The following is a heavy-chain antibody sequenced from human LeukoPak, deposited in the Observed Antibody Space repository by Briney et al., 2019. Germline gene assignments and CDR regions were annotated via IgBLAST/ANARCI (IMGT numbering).Heavy chain of an antibody. CDR1: GYTFDDHG. CDR3: AKDIKFSGYEPRDAFDI. CDR2: INWNGDST. D-gene: IGHD5-12*01. Sequence: PGGSLRLSCAGSGYTFDDHGMSWVRQAPGKGLEWVAGINWNGDSTGYADSVTGRFTISRDNAKNSLFLQMNSLRAEDTAVYYCAKDIKFSGYEPRDAFDIWGQGTMVTVSS. J-gene: IGHJ3*02. V-gene: IGHV3-20*04.